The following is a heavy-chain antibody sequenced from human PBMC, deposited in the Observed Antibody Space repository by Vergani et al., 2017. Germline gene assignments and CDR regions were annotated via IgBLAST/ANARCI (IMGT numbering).Heavy chain of an antibody. Sequence: QVQLVQSGSEVTKPGASVRVSCKTSGYTFNNYGLSWVRQAPGQGLEWLGWINPITETPTYAQAFTGRFVFTLDTSVNTAFLQIRGLTAEDTALYYCARAKRGRIAVSAADTWGQGTQVTVSS. J-gene: IGHJ5*02. D-gene: IGHD6-19*01. CDR2: INPITETP. CDR1: GYTFNNYG. V-gene: IGHV7-4-1*01. CDR3: ARAKRGRIAVSAADT.